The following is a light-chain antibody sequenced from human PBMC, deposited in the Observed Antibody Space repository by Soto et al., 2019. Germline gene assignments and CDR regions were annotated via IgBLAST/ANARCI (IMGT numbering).Light chain of an antibody. Sequence: DIQLTQSPSTLSASVGDRVTITCRASQTIITWLAWYQQKPGKAPKLLISKAYSLESGVPSRFSGSGSGTEFTLTISSMKPDDSATYYCQQYHVFSWTFGQGTKVEIE. CDR2: KAY. CDR1: QTIITW. CDR3: QQYHVFSWT. V-gene: IGKV1-5*03. J-gene: IGKJ1*01.